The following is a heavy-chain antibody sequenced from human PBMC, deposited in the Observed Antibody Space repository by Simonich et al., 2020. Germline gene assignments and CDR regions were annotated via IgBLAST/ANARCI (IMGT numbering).Heavy chain of an antibody. Sequence: QVQLVQSGAEVKKPGASVKVSCKASGYTFTGYYMHWVRQAPGQGLEWMERNNPNRGGTNYAQKFQGRVTMTRDTSISTAYMELSRLRSDDTAVYYCARDLRGSYYYYYYMDVWGKGTTVTVSS. D-gene: IGHD1-26*01. J-gene: IGHJ6*03. CDR3: ARDLRGSYYYYYYMDV. V-gene: IGHV1-2*06. CDR1: GYTFTGYY. CDR2: NNPNRGGT.